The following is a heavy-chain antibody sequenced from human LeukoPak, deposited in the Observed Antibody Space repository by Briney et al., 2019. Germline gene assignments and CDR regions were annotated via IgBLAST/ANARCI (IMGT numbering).Heavy chain of an antibody. D-gene: IGHD6-13*01. Sequence: SVKVSCKASGGTFISYAISWVRQAPGQGLEWMGRIIPILGIANYAQKFQGRVTITADKSTSTAYMELSSLRSEDTAVYYCASRSSSSWNYFDYWGQGTLVTVSS. CDR3: ASRSSSSWNYFDY. J-gene: IGHJ4*02. CDR2: IIPILGIA. CDR1: GGTFISYA. V-gene: IGHV1-69*04.